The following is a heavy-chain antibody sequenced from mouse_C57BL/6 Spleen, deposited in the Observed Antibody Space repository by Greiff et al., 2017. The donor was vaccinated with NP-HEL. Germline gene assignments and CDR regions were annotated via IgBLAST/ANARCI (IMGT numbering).Heavy chain of an antibody. D-gene: IGHD1-1*01. CDR3: TTEYYGSRGFAY. V-gene: IGHV14-4*01. CDR1: GFNIKDDY. CDR2: IDPENGDT. Sequence: VQLQQPGAELVRPGASVKLSCTASGFNIKDDYMHWVKQRPEQGLEWIGWIDPENGDTEYASKFQGKATITADTSSNTAYLQLSSLTSEDTAVYYCTTEYYGSRGFAYWGQGTLVTVSA. J-gene: IGHJ3*01.